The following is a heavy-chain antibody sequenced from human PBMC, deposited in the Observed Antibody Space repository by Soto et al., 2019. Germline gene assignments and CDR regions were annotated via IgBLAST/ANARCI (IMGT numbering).Heavy chain of an antibody. CDR1: GYTFTNYG. J-gene: IGHJ4*02. CDR3: VRLDDSYGSRASSYFDY. V-gene: IGHV1-18*01. D-gene: IGHD3-22*01. CDR2: IGAYNGNT. Sequence: QVQLVQSGAEVKKPGASVKVSCKASGYTFTNYGISWVRQAPGQGLEWVGWIGAYNGNTDYAQKFQGRVTMTADTSTSTAYMELRSLRSDDPALYSCVRLDDSYGSRASSYFDYWGQGTLVTVSS.